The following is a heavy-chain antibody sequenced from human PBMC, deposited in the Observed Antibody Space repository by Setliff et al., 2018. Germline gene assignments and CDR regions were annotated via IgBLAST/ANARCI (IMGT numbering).Heavy chain of an antibody. Sequence: PSDTLSLTCTVSGGSISSSSYYWGWIRQPPGRGLEWIGSIYYSGSTYYNPSLKSRVTISVDTSKNQFSLNLSSVTAADTAVYYCARLGGSSTSGGFYYFYYYMDVWGKGTTVTVSS. CDR2: IYYSGST. V-gene: IGHV4-39*01. D-gene: IGHD2-2*01. CDR1: GGSISSSSYY. J-gene: IGHJ6*03. CDR3: ARLGGSSTSGGFYYFYYYMDV.